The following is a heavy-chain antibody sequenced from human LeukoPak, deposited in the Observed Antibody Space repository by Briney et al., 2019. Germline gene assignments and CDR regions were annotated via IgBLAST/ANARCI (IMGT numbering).Heavy chain of an antibody. V-gene: IGHV1-46*01. CDR3: ALWFGETYYFDY. Sequence: ASVKVSFKASGYTFTSYYMHWVRQAPGQGLEWMGIINPSGGSTSYAQKFQGRVTMTRDISTSTAYMELSSLRSEDTAVYYCALWFGETYYFDYWGQGTLVTVSS. J-gene: IGHJ4*02. CDR1: GYTFTSYY. CDR2: INPSGGST. D-gene: IGHD3-10*01.